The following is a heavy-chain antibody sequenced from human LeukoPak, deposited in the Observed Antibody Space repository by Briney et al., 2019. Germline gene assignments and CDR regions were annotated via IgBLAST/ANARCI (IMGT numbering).Heavy chain of an antibody. J-gene: IGHJ6*02. Sequence: SQTLSLTCAISGDSVSSNSAAWNWIRQSPSRGLEWLGRTYYRSKWYNDYAVSVKSRITINPDTSKNQFSLQLNSVTPEDTAVYYCARAIVATSANYNGMDVWGQGTTVTVSS. D-gene: IGHD5-12*01. CDR2: TYYRSKWYN. CDR3: ARAIVATSANYNGMDV. V-gene: IGHV6-1*01. CDR1: GDSVSSNSAA.